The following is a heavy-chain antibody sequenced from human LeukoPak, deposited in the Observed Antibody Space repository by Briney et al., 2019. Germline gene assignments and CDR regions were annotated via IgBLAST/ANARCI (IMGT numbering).Heavy chain of an antibody. Sequence: PSETLSLTCTVSGGSISSYYWSWIRQPPGKGLEWIGYIYYSGSTNYNPSLKSRVTISIDTSKNQFSLKLSSVTAADTAVYYCARTTTMVRGVIIDLDYWGQGTLVTVSS. V-gene: IGHV4-59*01. CDR1: GGSISSYY. D-gene: IGHD3-10*01. J-gene: IGHJ4*02. CDR2: IYYSGST. CDR3: ARTTTMVRGVIIDLDY.